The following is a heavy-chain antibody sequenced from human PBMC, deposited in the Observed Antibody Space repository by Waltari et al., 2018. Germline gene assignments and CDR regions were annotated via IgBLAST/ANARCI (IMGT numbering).Heavy chain of an antibody. J-gene: IGHJ3*02. V-gene: IGHV1-69*06. D-gene: IGHD6-13*01. CDR3: AREGGGIAAAGTVGAFDI. CDR2: NIPIFGTA. Sequence: WMGGNIPIFGTANYAQKFQGRVTITADKSTSTAYMELSSLRSEDTAVYYCAREGGGIAAAGTVGAFDIWGQGTMVTVSS.